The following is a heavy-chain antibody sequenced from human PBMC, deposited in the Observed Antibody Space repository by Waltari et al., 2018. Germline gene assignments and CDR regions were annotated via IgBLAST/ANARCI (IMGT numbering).Heavy chain of an antibody. J-gene: IGHJ4*02. CDR1: GFIVSSKY. CDR3: AKDPAGTYYFEY. V-gene: IGHV3-53*01. D-gene: IGHD6-19*01. CDR2: IYSGGNT. Sequence: EVQLVESGGGLIQPGGSLRLSCAASGFIVSSKYMSWVRQAPGKGLEWISVIYSGGNTYYADSVKGRFTISRDNSKNTLYLQMNSLRAEDTAVYYCAKDPAGTYYFEYWGQGTLVTVSS.